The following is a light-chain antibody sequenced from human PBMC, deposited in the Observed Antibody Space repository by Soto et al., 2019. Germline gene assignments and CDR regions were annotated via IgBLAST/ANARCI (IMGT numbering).Light chain of an antibody. V-gene: IGLV2-23*01. Sequence: QSALTQPASVSGSPGQSITISCTGTSSDIGSYNLVSWYQQHPGQAPKLMICEGSKRPSGVSDRFSGSKSGNTASLTISGLQAEDEADYYCCSYAGSGIPYVFGTGTKLTVL. CDR2: EGS. J-gene: IGLJ1*01. CDR1: SSDIGSYNL. CDR3: CSYAGSGIPYV.